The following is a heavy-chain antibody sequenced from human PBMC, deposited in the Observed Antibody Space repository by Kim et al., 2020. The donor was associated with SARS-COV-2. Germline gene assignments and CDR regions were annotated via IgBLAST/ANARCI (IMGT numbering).Heavy chain of an antibody. Sequence: TNYADSVKGRFTTSRDNAKNSLYLQMNSLRAEDTAVYYCARDDYHRYFDYWGQGTLVTVSS. CDR2: T. J-gene: IGHJ4*02. CDR3: ARDDYHRYFDY. D-gene: IGHD4-17*01. V-gene: IGHV3-11*05.